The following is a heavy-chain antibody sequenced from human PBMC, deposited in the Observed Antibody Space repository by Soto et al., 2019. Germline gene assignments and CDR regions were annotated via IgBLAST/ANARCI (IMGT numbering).Heavy chain of an antibody. CDR2: IILPFGTP. J-gene: IGHJ4*02. Sequence: QVRLEQSEAEVKKPGSSVKVSCKASGGTFSNYAISWVRQAPGQGLEWMGVIILPFGTPNYAQTFQGRVTITADESMTTAYMELSGLRSEDTAGYYCERGPDYEGYFDYWGRGTLVTVSS. CDR1: GGTFSNYA. D-gene: IGHD4-17*01. CDR3: ERGPDYEGYFDY. V-gene: IGHV1-69*12.